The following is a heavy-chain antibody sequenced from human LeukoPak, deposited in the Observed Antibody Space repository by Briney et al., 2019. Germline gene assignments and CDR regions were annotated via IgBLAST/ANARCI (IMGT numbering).Heavy chain of an antibody. Sequence: QPGGSLRLSCAASGFTFSSYGMHWVRQAPGKGLEWVAFIRYDGSNKYYADSVKGRFTISRDNSKNTLYLQMNSLRAEDTAVYYCARDLAGPPQEAFDIWGQGTMVTVSS. V-gene: IGHV3-30*02. CDR3: ARDLAGPPQEAFDI. J-gene: IGHJ3*02. CDR2: IRYDGSNK. CDR1: GFTFSSYG.